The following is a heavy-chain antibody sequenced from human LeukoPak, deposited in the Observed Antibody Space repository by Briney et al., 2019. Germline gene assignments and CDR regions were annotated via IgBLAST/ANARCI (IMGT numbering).Heavy chain of an antibody. V-gene: IGHV3-23*01. Sequence: PGGSPRLSCAASGFTFSSYAMSWVRQAPGKGLEWVSAISGSGGSTYYADSVKGRFTISRDNSKNTLYLQMNSLRAEDTAVYYCAKLNDFWSGPLDYWGQGTLVTVSS. CDR3: AKLNDFWSGPLDY. CDR1: GFTFSSYA. J-gene: IGHJ4*02. CDR2: ISGSGGST. D-gene: IGHD3-3*01.